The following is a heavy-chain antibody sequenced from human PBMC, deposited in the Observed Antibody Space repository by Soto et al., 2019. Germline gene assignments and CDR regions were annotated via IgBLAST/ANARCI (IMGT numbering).Heavy chain of an antibody. CDR3: AKDPIIYYDSSGYPDY. J-gene: IGHJ4*02. V-gene: IGHV3-30*18. D-gene: IGHD3-22*01. CDR1: GFTFSSYG. Sequence: QVQLVESGGGVVQPGRSLRLSCAASGFTFSSYGMHWVRQAPGKGLEWVAVISYDGSNKYYADSVKGRFTISRDNSKNTLYLQMNSLRAEDTAVYYCAKDPIIYYDSSGYPDYWGQGTLVTVSS. CDR2: ISYDGSNK.